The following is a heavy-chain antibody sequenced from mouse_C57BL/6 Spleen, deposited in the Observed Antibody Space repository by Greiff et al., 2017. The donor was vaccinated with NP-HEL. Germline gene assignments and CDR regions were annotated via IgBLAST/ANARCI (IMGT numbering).Heavy chain of an antibody. CDR1: GFTFSNYW. CDR3: TGGGGYAWFAY. CDR2: IRLKSDNYAT. Sequence: DVKLVESGGGLVQPGGSMKLSCVASGFTFSNYWMNWVRQSPEKGLEWVAQIRLKSDNYATHYAESVKGRFTISRDDSKSSVYLQMNNLRAEDTGSYYCTGGGGYAWFAYWGQGTLVTVSA. J-gene: IGHJ3*01. D-gene: IGHD2-2*01. V-gene: IGHV6-3*01.